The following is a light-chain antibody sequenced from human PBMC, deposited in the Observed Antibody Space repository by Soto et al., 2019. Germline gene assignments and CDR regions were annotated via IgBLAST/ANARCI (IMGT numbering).Light chain of an antibody. V-gene: IGLV2-14*01. J-gene: IGLJ1*01. CDR1: SSDVGGYNY. Sequence: QSALTQPASVSGSPGQSITISCTGTSSDVGGYNYVSWYQQHPGKAPKLMIYDVSNRPSGVSNRFSGYKSGNTASLTISGLQAEDAADYYCSSYTSSSTLHYVFGTGPKITVL. CDR3: SSYTSSSTLHYV. CDR2: DVS.